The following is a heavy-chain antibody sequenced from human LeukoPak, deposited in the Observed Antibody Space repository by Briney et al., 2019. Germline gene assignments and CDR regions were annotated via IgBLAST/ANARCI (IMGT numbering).Heavy chain of an antibody. Sequence: TGGSLRLSCAASGFPFSSYVMEWVRQGPGKGLEWVALVSYDGTNKYYADSVKGRFTVSRDNSKNTVDLLMNSLRAEDTAVYYCAKDLGAYDILTGRILDYWGQGTLVTVSS. V-gene: IGHV3-30-3*01. CDR2: VSYDGTNK. CDR3: AKDLGAYDILTGRILDY. J-gene: IGHJ4*02. D-gene: IGHD3-9*01. CDR1: GFPFSSYV.